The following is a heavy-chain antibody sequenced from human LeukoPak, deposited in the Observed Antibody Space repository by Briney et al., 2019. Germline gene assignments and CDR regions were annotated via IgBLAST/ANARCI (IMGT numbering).Heavy chain of an antibody. J-gene: IGHJ3*02. CDR1: GYTFTSYY. CDR3: AREPNDYYGSGPHAFDI. D-gene: IGHD3-10*01. Sequence: ASVKVSCKASGYTFTSYYMHWVRQAPGQGLEWMGIINPSGGSTSYAQKFQGRVTMTRDTSTSTVYMELSSLRSEDTAVYCCAREPNDYYGSGPHAFDIWGQGTMVTVSS. CDR2: INPSGGST. V-gene: IGHV1-46*01.